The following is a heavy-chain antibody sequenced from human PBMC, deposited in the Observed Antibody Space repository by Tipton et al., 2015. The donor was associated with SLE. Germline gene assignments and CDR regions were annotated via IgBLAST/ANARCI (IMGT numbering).Heavy chain of an antibody. CDR2: ISWNSGNI. CDR3: ARDLQSIWGMDV. D-gene: IGHD6-6*01. CDR1: GFTFDEYA. V-gene: IGHV3-9*01. Sequence: SLRLSCAASGFTFDEYAIHWVRQAPGKGLEWVSGISWNSGNIGYADSVKGRFTISRDNAKNSLYLQMDSLRAEDTASYYCARDLQSIWGMDVWGQGTTVTVSS. J-gene: IGHJ6*02.